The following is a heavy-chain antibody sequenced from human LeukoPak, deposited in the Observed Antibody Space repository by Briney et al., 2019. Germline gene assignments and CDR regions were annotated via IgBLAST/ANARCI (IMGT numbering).Heavy chain of an antibody. CDR1: GFTFSSYA. J-gene: IGHJ4*02. Sequence: GGSLRLSCAASGFTFSSYAMSWVRQAPGKGLEWVSAISGSGGSTYYADSVQGRFTISRDNSKNTLYLQMNSLRAEDTAVYYCAKAPGRIAAAGYFDYWGQGTLVTVSS. CDR2: ISGSGGST. V-gene: IGHV3-23*01. D-gene: IGHD6-13*01. CDR3: AKAPGRIAAAGYFDY.